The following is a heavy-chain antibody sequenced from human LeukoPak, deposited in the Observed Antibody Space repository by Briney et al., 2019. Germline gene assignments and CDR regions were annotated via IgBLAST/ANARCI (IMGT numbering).Heavy chain of an antibody. D-gene: IGHD2-15*01. V-gene: IGHV3-7*04. CDR2: IKQDGSEK. CDR3: ARGDIQSKYRQFES. Sequence: GGFLRLSCVVSGFNLTKYWMSWVRQAPGKGLEWVANIKQDGSEKDYVDSVKGRFTISRDNAKKSLHLQMNSLRAEDTGVYYCARGDIQSKYRQFESWGQGSLVIVSS. CDR1: GFNLTKYW. J-gene: IGHJ4*02.